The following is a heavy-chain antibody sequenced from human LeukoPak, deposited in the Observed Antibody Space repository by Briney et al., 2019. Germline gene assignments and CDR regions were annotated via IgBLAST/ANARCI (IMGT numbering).Heavy chain of an antibody. CDR3: TRDSYISNVYYGMDV. J-gene: IGHJ6*02. CDR1: GLTFSSYW. Sequence: GGSLRLSCAASGLTFSSYWMHWVRQAPGKGLVWVSRINTDGSHTSYADSVKGRFTISRDNAKNTLYLQMNSLRAEDAAVYFCTRDSYISNVYYGMDVWGQGATVTVSS. V-gene: IGHV3-74*01. CDR2: INTDGSHT. D-gene: IGHD1-26*01.